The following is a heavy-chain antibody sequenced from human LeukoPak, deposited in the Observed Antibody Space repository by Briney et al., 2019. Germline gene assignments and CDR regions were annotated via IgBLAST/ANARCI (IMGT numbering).Heavy chain of an antibody. J-gene: IGHJ4*02. CDR2: IYYSGST. CDR3: WRVFMSGDSYIVDY. CDR1: GGSISSYY. D-gene: IGHD5-24*01. V-gene: IGHV4-59*12. Sequence: SETLSLTCTVSGGSISSYYWSWIRQPPGKGLEWIGYIYYSGSTNYNPSLKSRVTISVDTSKNQFSLKLSSVTAADTAGYYCWRVFMSGDSYIVDYWGQERLVIVSS.